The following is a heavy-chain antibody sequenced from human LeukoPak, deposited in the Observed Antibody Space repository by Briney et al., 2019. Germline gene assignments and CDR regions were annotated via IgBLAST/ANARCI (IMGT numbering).Heavy chain of an antibody. D-gene: IGHD3-10*01. V-gene: IGHV4-39*07. CDR2: IYYSGST. CDR1: GGSISSSSYY. CDR3: ARGHDYYYSGRQSWLDP. Sequence: PSETLSLTCTVSGGSISSSSYYWGWIRQPPGKGLEWIGSIYYSGSTYYNPSLKSRVTISVDTSKNQFSLKLSSVTAADTAVYYCARGHDYYYSGRQSWLDPWGQGTLVTVSS. J-gene: IGHJ5*02.